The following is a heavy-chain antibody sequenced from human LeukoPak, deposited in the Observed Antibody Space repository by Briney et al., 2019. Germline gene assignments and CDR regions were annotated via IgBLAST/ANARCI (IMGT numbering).Heavy chain of an antibody. CDR3: ARDGPYDFWSGYSTYYFDY. D-gene: IGHD3-3*01. V-gene: IGHV4-39*07. CDR2: IYYSGST. CDR1: GGSISSSSYY. Sequence: SETLSLTCTVSGGSISSSSYYWGWIRQPPGKGLEWIGSIYYSGSTHYNPSLKSRVTISVGTSKNQFSLRLSSVTAADTAVYYCARDGPYDFWSGYSTYYFDYWGQGTLVTVSS. J-gene: IGHJ4*02.